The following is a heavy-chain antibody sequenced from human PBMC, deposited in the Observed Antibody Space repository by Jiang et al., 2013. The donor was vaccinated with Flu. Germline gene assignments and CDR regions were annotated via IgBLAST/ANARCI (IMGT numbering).Heavy chain of an antibody. CDR1: GGSISSGSYY. Sequence: YGSGLVKPSQTLSLTCTVSGGSISSGSYYWSWIRQPAGKGLEWIGRIYTSGSTNYNPSLKSRVTISVDTSKNQFSLKLSSVTAADTAVYYCARVWEGTGGSYPEGSFDIVGPRD. J-gene: IGHJ3*02. D-gene: IGHD1-26*01. CDR3: ARVWEGTGGSYPEGSFDI. V-gene: IGHV4-61*02. CDR2: IYTSGST.